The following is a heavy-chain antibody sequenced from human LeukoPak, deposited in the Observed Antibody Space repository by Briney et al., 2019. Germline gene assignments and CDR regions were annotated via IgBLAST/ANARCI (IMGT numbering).Heavy chain of an antibody. CDR2: ISYDGSNK. J-gene: IGHJ6*03. CDR3: ARAYSSGWYSYSYYLDV. D-gene: IGHD6-19*01. Sequence: PGGSLRLSCAASGFTFSSYAMHWVRQAPGKGLEWVAVISYDGSNKYYADSVKGRFTISRDNSKNTLYLQMNSLRAEDTAVYYCARAYSSGWYSYSYYLDVWGNGTTVTVSS. CDR1: GFTFSSYA. V-gene: IGHV3-30*04.